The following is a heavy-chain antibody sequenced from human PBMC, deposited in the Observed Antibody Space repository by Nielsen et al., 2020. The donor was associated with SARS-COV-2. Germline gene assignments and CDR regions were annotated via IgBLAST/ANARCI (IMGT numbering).Heavy chain of an antibody. J-gene: IGHJ3*02. V-gene: IGHV3-48*01. Sequence: GGSLRLSCAASGFTFSSYWMSWVRQAPGKGLEWVSYISSSSSTIYYADSVKGRFTISRDNAKNSLYLQMNSLRAEDTAVYYCARDLAETGDAFDIWGQGTMVTVSS. CDR2: ISSSSSTI. CDR3: ARDLAETGDAFDI. CDR1: GFTFSSYW. D-gene: IGHD7-27*01.